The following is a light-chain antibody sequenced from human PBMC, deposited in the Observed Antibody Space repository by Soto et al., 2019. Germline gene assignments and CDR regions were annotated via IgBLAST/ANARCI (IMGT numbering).Light chain of an antibody. Sequence: IVLTLSPGTLSLSPGEGATLSCRAGQSVSSSQLAWYQQKPGQAPRLLVYGASSRATGIPDRFSGSVSGTDFTLAISRLEPEDFALYYCQHYGGAPLTSSQGTRLENK. V-gene: IGKV3-20*01. CDR3: QHYGGAPLT. CDR2: GAS. CDR1: QSVSSSQ. J-gene: IGKJ5*01.